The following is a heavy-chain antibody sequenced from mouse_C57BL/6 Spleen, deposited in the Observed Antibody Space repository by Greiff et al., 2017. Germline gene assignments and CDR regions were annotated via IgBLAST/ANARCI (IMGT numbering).Heavy chain of an antibody. D-gene: IGHD1-1*01. CDR1: GFTFSDYG. V-gene: IGHV5-17*01. Sequence: EVHLVESGGGLVKPGGSLKLSCAASGFTFSDYGMHWVRQAPEKGLEWVAYISSGSSTIYYADTVKGRFTISRDNAKNTLCLQMTSLRSEDTAMYYCARPHYYGSSDWFAYWGQGTLVTVSA. CDR3: ARPHYYGSSDWFAY. CDR2: ISSGSSTI. J-gene: IGHJ3*01.